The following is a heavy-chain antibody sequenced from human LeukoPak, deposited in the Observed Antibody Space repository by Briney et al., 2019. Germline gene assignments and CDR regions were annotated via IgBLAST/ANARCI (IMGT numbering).Heavy chain of an antibody. CDR2: IQYDGSKK. D-gene: IGHD6-19*01. V-gene: IGHV3-30*02. J-gene: IGHJ4*02. CDR1: GLTFSNYH. CDR3: ARTCRSDTKAVAGLYYFDY. Sequence: PGGSLRLSCAASGLTFSNYHMHWVRQAPGKGLEWVAFIQYDGSKKYYADSVKGQFTISRDNSKNTVYLQMNSLRAEDTAVYYCARTCRSDTKAVAGLYYFDYWGQGTLVTVSS.